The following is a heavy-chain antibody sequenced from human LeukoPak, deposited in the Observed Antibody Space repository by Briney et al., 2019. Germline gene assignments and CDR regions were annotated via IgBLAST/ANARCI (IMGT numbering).Heavy chain of an antibody. V-gene: IGHV4-34*01. CDR2: INHSGST. J-gene: IGHJ5*02. CDR1: GGSFSGYY. Sequence: SETLSLTCAVYGGSFSGYYWSWIRQPPGKGLEWIGEINHSGSTNYNPSLKSRVPISVDTSKNQFSLKLSSVTAADTAVYYCARGRQWLVRGWFDPWGQGTLVTVSS. D-gene: IGHD6-19*01. CDR3: ARGRQWLVRGWFDP.